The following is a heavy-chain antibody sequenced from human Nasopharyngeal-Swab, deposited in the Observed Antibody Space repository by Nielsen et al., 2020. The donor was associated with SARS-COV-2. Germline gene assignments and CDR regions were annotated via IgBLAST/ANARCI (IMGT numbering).Heavy chain of an antibody. V-gene: IGHV3-53*01. D-gene: IGHD6-13*01. CDR2: IYSRGET. Sequence: GESLKISCEVSGFSVSYNYMSWVRQAPGQGLEWVAVIYSRGETHYTDSVRGRFTISRDNSKNMVNLQLNRLRAEDTAVYYCARMDFIASRDYWGQGTLVTVSS. CDR3: ARMDFIASRDY. CDR1: GFSVSYNY. J-gene: IGHJ4*02.